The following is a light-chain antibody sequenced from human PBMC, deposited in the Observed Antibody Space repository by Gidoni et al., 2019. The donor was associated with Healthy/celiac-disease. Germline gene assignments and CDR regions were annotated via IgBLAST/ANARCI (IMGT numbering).Light chain of an antibody. Sequence: ETVLTQSPVTLSLSPGERATLSCRASQSVSSSYLAWYQQKPGQAPRLLIYGASSRATGIPDRFSGSGSGTDFTLTISRLEPEDFAVYYCQQYGSSWTFGQGTKVEIK. J-gene: IGKJ1*01. CDR1: QSVSSSY. CDR2: GAS. V-gene: IGKV3-20*01. CDR3: QQYGSSWT.